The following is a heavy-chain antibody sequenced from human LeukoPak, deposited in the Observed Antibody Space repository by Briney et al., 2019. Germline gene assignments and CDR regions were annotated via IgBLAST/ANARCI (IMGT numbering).Heavy chain of an antibody. CDR3: ATDPSGPSDSSGWYYFDN. D-gene: IGHD6-19*01. Sequence: PGGSLRLSCAASGFIFSNYCMGWVRQAPGKGLEWVAYIKQDASETYYVDSVRGRFSISRDNAKNSLFLQMNSLRAEDTAVYYCATDPSGPSDSSGWYYFDNWGQGTLVTVSS. CDR1: GFIFSNYC. V-gene: IGHV3-7*01. J-gene: IGHJ4*02. CDR2: IKQDASET.